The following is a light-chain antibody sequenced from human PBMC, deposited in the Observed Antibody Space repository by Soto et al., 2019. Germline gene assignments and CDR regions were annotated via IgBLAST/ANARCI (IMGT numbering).Light chain of an antibody. Sequence: IGLKLWPASLSVYPGQRATLSCRASQSVRSKVAWYQQKPGQAHSLVIYDTYIRATGIPARFSGSGFGTEFTLTISSLQPEDFAVYYCHHYHNWPTTFGQVTLLEIK. J-gene: IGKJ5*01. V-gene: IGKV3-15*01. CDR3: HHYHNWPTT. CDR1: QSVRSK. CDR2: DTY.